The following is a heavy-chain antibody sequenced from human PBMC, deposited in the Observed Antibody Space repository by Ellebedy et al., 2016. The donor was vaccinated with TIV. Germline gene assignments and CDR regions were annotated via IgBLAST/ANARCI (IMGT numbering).Heavy chain of an antibody. V-gene: IGHV3-9*01. CDR2: ISWNSGSI. Sequence: GGSLRLSXAASGFTFDDYAMHWVRQAPGKGLEWVSGISWNSGSIGYADSVKGRFTISRDNAKNSLYLQMNSLRAEDTALYYCAKGGVVVVIGPVDYWGQGTLVTVSS. D-gene: IGHD3-22*01. CDR1: GFTFDDYA. J-gene: IGHJ4*02. CDR3: AKGGVVVVIGPVDY.